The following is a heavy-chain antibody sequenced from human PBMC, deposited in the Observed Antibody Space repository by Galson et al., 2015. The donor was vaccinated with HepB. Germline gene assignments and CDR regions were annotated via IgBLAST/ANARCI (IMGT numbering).Heavy chain of an antibody. V-gene: IGHV1-69*04. CDR3: ARERYSSSSDYYYYYGMDV. CDR1: GGTFSSYT. CDR2: IIPILGIA. Sequence: SVKVSCKASGGTFSSYTISWVRQAPGQGLEWMGRIIPILGIANYAQKFQGRVTITADKSTSTAYMELSSLRSEDTAVYYCARERYSSSSDYYYYYGMDVWGQGTTVTVSS. J-gene: IGHJ6*02. D-gene: IGHD6-6*01.